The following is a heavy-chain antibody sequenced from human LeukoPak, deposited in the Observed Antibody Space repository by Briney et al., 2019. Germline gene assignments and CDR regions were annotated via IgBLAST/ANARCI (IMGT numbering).Heavy chain of an antibody. CDR1: GGTFSSYA. CDR2: IIPIFGTA. Sequence: ASVKVSCKASGGTFSSYAISWVRQAPGQGLEWMGGIIPIFGTANYAQKFQGRVTITADESTSTAYMELSSLRSEDTAVYYCARDRRRLRLGELSPDFDYWGQGTLVTVSS. V-gene: IGHV1-69*13. D-gene: IGHD3-16*02. J-gene: IGHJ4*02. CDR3: ARDRRRLRLGELSPDFDY.